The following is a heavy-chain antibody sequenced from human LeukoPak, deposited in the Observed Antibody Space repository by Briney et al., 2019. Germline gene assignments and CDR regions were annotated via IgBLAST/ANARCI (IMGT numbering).Heavy chain of an antibody. CDR2: IKQVGSEK. Sequence: PGRSLRLSCAASGFTSGTFCMSWGRQAPGEGLEWVASIKQVGSEKNYMDSVKGGFTIPRDDAKNSLYLQINSLRAEDTAVYSCARDKGGMVPFDYWGQGTMVTVSS. V-gene: IGHV3-7*01. J-gene: IGHJ4*02. CDR1: GFTSGTFC. D-gene: IGHD3-10*01. CDR3: ARDKGGMVPFDY.